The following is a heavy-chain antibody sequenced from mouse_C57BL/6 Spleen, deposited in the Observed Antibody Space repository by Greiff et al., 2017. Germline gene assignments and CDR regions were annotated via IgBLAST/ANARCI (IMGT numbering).Heavy chain of an antibody. CDR2: IWRGGST. D-gene: IGHD2-5*01. CDR1: GFSLTSYG. J-gene: IGHJ4*01. V-gene: IGHV2-5*01. Sequence: QVQLKESGPGLVQPSQSLSITCTVSGFSLTSYGVHWVRQSPGKGLEWLGVIWRGGSTDHNAAFMSRLRLTKDNSKSQVFFKMNRLQADDTAIYYCAKSAAYYSNPSYAMAYWGQGTSVTVSS. CDR3: AKSAAYYSNPSYAMAY.